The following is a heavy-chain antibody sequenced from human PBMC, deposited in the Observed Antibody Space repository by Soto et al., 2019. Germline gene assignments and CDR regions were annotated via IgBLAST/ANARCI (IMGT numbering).Heavy chain of an antibody. J-gene: IGHJ3*02. V-gene: IGHV3-30*18. CDR3: AKVPSVTAINTFDI. D-gene: IGHD2-21*02. CDR1: GFTFSAYG. Sequence: GGSLRLSCAASGFTFSAYGMHWVRQAPGKGLEWVAVVSYDGTNKDYADSVKGRFTISRDNSKNTLYLQMNSLRAEDTAVYYCAKVPSVTAINTFDIWGQGTMVTVSS. CDR2: VSYDGTNK.